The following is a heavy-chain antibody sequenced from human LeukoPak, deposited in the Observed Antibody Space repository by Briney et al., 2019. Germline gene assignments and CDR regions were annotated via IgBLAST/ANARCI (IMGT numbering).Heavy chain of an antibody. V-gene: IGHV4-4*07. D-gene: IGHD5-18*01. J-gene: IGHJ4*02. Sequence: NPSETLSLTCTVSGGSISSYHWSWIRQPAGKGLEWIGHININEGPKYNPSLRSRVTMSADTSRNQYSLKLSSVTAADTAVYYCARDGNSYGPDFDYWGQGTPVTVSS. CDR3: ARDGNSYGPDFDY. CDR1: GGSISSYH. CDR2: ININEGP.